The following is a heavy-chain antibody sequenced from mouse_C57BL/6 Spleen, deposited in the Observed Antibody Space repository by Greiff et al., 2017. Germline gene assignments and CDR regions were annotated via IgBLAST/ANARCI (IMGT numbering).Heavy chain of an antibody. J-gene: IGHJ3*01. CDR1: GFTFSSYA. D-gene: IGHD2-4*01. Sequence: EVQLQESGEGLVKPGGSLKLSCAASGFTFSSYAMSWVRQTPEKRLEWVAYISSGGDYIYYADTVKGRFTISRDNARNTLYLQMSSLKSEDTAMYYCTREGDYDEGFAYWGQGTLVTVSA. CDR3: TREGDYDEGFAY. CDR2: ISSGGDYI. V-gene: IGHV5-9-1*02.